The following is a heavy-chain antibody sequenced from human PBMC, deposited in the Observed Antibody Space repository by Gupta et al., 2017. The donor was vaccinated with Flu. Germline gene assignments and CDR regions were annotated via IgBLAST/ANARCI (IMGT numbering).Heavy chain of an antibody. J-gene: IGHJ6*02. D-gene: IGHD3-16*02. CDR3: ARDHTHYDYVWGSYRSDGYYYYGMDV. Sequence: QVQLVQSGAEVKKPGSSVKVSCKASGGTFSSYAISWVRSAPGQGLEWMGGIIPIFGTANYAQKFQGRVTITADKSTSTAYMELSSLRSEDTAVYYCARDHTHYDYVWGSYRSDGYYYYGMDVWGQGTTVTVSS. V-gene: IGHV1-69*06. CDR1: GGTFSSYA. CDR2: IIPIFGTA.